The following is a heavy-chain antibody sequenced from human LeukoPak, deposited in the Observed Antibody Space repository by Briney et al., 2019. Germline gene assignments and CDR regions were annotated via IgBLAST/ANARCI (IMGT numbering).Heavy chain of an antibody. J-gene: IGHJ5*02. D-gene: IGHD6-13*01. CDR1: GFSLRDHA. V-gene: IGHV3-49*03. CDR3: TRDKGYSWFAEWFDP. CDR2: IRSKAHGGTT. Sequence: GGSLRLSCTASGFSLRDHAMSWFRQAPGKGPEWVGFIRSKAHGGTTEKAASLEGRFTISRDDSRNIVYLQMNSLKIEDTAIYYCTRDKGYSWFAEWFDPWGQGTLVTVSS.